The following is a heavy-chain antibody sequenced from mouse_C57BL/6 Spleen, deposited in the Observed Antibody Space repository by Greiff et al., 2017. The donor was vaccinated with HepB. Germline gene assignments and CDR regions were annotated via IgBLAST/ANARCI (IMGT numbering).Heavy chain of an antibody. D-gene: IGHD2-3*01. Sequence: QVQLQQSGPELVKPGASVKISCKASGYAFSSSWMNWVKQRPGKGLEWIGRIYPGDGDTNYNGKFKGKATLTADKSSSTAYMQLSSLTSEDSAVYFCARRRYDGYYDYAMDYWGQGTSVTVSS. J-gene: IGHJ4*01. CDR2: IYPGDGDT. V-gene: IGHV1-82*01. CDR3: ARRRYDGYYDYAMDY. CDR1: GYAFSSSW.